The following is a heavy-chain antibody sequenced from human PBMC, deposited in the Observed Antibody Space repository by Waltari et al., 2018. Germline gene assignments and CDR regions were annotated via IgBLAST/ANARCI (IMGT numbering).Heavy chain of an antibody. CDR3: GTAAIFCSSGSCYRGYYLYYMDV. CDR1: GNTLTELS. CDR2: VDPEDAET. J-gene: IGHJ6*03. V-gene: IGHV1-24*01. Sequence: QVHLVQSGAEVKKPGASVKVSCKVSGNTLTELSIQWVRQAPGKGLEWMGGVDPEDAETIYAQKFQGRVTMTDDTSTNTAYMELRSLRSEDTAVYYCGTAAIFCSSGSCYRGYYLYYMDVWGKGTTVTVSS. D-gene: IGHD2-15*01.